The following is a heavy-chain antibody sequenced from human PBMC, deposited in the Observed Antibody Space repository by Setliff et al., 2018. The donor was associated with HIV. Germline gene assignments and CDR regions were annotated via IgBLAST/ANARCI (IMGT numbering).Heavy chain of an antibody. Sequence: PSETLSLTCVVYGGSFSGFYWTWIRQAPGKGLEWIGEISHSGIVNYSPSLKSRLIISVDTSNNQFFMRLRSVTAADTAVYYCARSFGNGNSRLGNWGQGTLVTVSS. V-gene: IGHV4-34*01. CDR1: GGSFSGFY. CDR3: ARSFGNGNSRLGN. D-gene: IGHD2-8*01. J-gene: IGHJ4*02. CDR2: ISHSGIV.